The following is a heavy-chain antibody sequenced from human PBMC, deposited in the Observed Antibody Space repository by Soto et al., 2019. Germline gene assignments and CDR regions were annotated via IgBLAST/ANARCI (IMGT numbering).Heavy chain of an antibody. Sequence: SETLSLTCTVSGGSISSYYWSWIRQPPGKGLEWIGYIYYSGSTNYNPSLKSRVTISVDKSKNQFSLKLSSVTAADTAVYYCARLRTQTGTNYWMDYWGQGTLVTVSS. J-gene: IGHJ4*02. CDR3: ARLRTQTGTNYWMDY. V-gene: IGHV4-59*12. D-gene: IGHD1-7*01. CDR2: IYYSGST. CDR1: GGSISSYY.